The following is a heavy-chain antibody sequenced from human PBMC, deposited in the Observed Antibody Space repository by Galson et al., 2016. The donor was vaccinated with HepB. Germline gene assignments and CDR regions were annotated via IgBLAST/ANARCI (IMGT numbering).Heavy chain of an antibody. V-gene: IGHV4-39*01. CDR2: AYYSGTP. CDR3: ARMAHYGSTGYYPESYYFDS. J-gene: IGHJ4*02. D-gene: IGHD3-22*01. CDR1: GDSFGSSAYY. Sequence: SETLSLTCTVSGDSFGSSAYYWAWIRQPPGKDLEWIGNAYYSGTPYYNRSLKSRATISEDTSETQFSLKLRFVTASDTAIYYCARMAHYGSTGYYPESYYFDSWGQGTLVTVSS.